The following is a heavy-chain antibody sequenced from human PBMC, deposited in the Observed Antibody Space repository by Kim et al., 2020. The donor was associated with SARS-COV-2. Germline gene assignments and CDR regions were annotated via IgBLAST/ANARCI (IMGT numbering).Heavy chain of an antibody. CDR3: AKGQLWYPYFDY. D-gene: IGHD5-18*01. V-gene: IGHV3-23*01. J-gene: IGHJ4*02. CDR2: ISGSSDST. CDR1: GFTFGSYS. Sequence: GGSLRLSCAASGFTFGSYSMTWVRQAPGKGLEWVSTISGSSDSTYYADSVRGRFTISRDNSKNTVYLQMNSLKDEDTAGYYCAKGQLWYPYFDYWGQGTL.